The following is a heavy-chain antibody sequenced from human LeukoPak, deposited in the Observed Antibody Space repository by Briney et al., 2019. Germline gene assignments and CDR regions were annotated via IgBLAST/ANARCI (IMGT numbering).Heavy chain of an antibody. CDR3: ASLLYKDPNYYYMDV. CDR2: ISAYNGNT. J-gene: IGHJ6*03. CDR1: GYTFTSYG. Sequence: ASVKVSCKASGYTFTSYGISWVRQAPGQGLEWMGWISAYNGNTNYAQKLQGRVTMTTDTSTSTAYMELSSLRSEDTAVYYCASLLYKDPNYYYMDVWGKGTTVTVSS. D-gene: IGHD5-24*01. V-gene: IGHV1-18*01.